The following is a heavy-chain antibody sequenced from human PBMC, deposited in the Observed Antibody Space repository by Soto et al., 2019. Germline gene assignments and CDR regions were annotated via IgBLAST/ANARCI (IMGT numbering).Heavy chain of an antibody. Sequence: SLRLSCEXSVFTFSSYGMHWVLQNPGKGLEWVAVIWYDGSNKYYADSVKGRFTISRDNARNSLNLQLNSLTVDDTAVYYCARDIPKGACYLDYWGQGTLVTVSS. D-gene: IGHD1-26*01. J-gene: IGHJ4*02. CDR2: IWYDGSNK. CDR3: ARDIPKGACYLDY. V-gene: IGHV3-33*01. CDR1: VFTFSSYG.